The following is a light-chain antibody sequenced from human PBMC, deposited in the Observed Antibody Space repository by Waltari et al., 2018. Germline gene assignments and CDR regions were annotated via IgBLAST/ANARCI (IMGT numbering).Light chain of an antibody. CDR3: HSRDTISTRV. CDR1: SLSRYY. Sequence: SSELTQDPAVSVALGQTVRITCQGDSLSRYYASWYQQRPGQAPVLVLYGQNNRPSGIPDRFSGSASGNTASVTITGTQAEDEADYYCHSRDTISTRVFGGGTRLTV. V-gene: IGLV3-19*01. J-gene: IGLJ3*02. CDR2: GQN.